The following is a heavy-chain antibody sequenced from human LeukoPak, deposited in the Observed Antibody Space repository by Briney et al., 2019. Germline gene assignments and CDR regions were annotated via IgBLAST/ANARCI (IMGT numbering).Heavy chain of an antibody. CDR2: MNPNSGNT. CDR3: ARARYYYYYYVDV. Sequence: ASVKVSCKASGYAFTSYDIKWVRKATGQGLEWMGWMNPNSGNTGYAQKFQGRVTMTRNTTISTAYMELSSLRSEDTAMYYCARARYYYYYYVDVWGKGTTVTVSS. V-gene: IGHV1-8*01. J-gene: IGHJ6*03. CDR1: GYAFTSYD.